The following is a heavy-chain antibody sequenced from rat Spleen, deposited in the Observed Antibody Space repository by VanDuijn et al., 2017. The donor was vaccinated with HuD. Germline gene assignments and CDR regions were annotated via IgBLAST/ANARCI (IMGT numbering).Heavy chain of an antibody. D-gene: IGHD5-1*01. Sequence: EVQLVESGGGLVQPGRSLTLSCATSGFTFSDYYMAWVRQAPTKGLEWVATISYDGSSTYYRDSVKGRFTISRDNAKSTLYLQMDSLRSEDTATYYCARGPGGRGFAYWGQGTLVTVSS. J-gene: IGHJ3*01. CDR1: GFTFSDYY. CDR3: ARGPGGRGFAY. CDR2: ISYDGSST. V-gene: IGHV5-17*01.